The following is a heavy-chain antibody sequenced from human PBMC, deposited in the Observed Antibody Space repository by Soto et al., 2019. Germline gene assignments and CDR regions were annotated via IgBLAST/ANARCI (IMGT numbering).Heavy chain of an antibody. CDR2: IWYDGSNK. Sequence: QTGGSLRLSCAASGFTFSSYGMHWVRQAPGKGLEWVAVIWYDGSNKYYADSVKGRFTISRDNSKNTLYLQMNSLRAEDTAVYYCARDNRYGGKNRAYFDYWGQGTLVTVSS. D-gene: IGHD4-17*01. V-gene: IGHV3-33*01. CDR1: GFTFSSYG. J-gene: IGHJ4*02. CDR3: ARDNRYGGKNRAYFDY.